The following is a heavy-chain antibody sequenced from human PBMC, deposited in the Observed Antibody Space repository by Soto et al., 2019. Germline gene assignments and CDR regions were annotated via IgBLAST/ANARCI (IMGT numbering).Heavy chain of an antibody. Sequence: PSETLSLTCTVSGGSISSSSYYWGWIRQPPGKGMEWIGSIYYSVSTYYNPSLKSRVTISVDTSKNQFSLKLSSVTAADTAVYYCARHDSDWEYYFDYWGQGTLVTVSS. J-gene: IGHJ4*02. CDR2: IYYSVST. CDR3: ARHDSDWEYYFDY. V-gene: IGHV4-39*01. D-gene: IGHD3-16*01. CDR1: GGSISSSSYY.